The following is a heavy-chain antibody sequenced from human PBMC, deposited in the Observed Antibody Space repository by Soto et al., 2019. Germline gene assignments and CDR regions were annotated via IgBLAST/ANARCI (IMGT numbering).Heavy chain of an antibody. CDR1: GFTFSIYS. V-gene: IGHV3-21*01. D-gene: IGHD6-6*01. CDR3: ARPRYKVSRSASPVGI. J-gene: IGHJ3*02. CDR2: ISSSSSYI. Sequence: GGSLRLSCAASGFTFSIYSMNWVRQSPGKGLEWVSSISSSSSYIYYADSVKGRFNISRDNAKNSLYLQMNSLRAEDTAVYYCARPRYKVSRSASPVGIWGKGTMVTVSS.